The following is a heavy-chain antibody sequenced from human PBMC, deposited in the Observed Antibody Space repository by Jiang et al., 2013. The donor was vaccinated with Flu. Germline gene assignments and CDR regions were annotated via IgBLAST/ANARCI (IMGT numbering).Heavy chain of an antibody. J-gene: IGHJ4*02. D-gene: IGHD4-23*01. V-gene: IGHV3-11*06. CDR1: GFTFSDYY. CDR2: ISSSSSYT. CDR3: VKDSVYGGNSVDY. Sequence: VQLLESGGGLVKPGGSLRLSCAASGFTFSDYYMSWIRQAPGKGLEWVSYISSSSSYTNYADSVKGRFTISRDNAKNSLYLQMNSLRAEDTAVYYCVKDSVYGGNSVDYWGQGTLVTVSS.